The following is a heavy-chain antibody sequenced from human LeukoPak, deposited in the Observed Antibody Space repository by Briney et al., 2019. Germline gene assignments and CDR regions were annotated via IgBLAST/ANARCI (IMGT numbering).Heavy chain of an antibody. CDR2: INHSGST. CDR1: GGSFSGYY. Sequence: SETLSLTCAVYGGSFSGYYWSWIRQPPGKGLEWIGEINHSGSTNYNPSLKSRVTISVDTSKNQFSLKLSSVTAADTAVYYCARGGYYDYVWGSYRPNRFDPWGQGTLVTVSS. D-gene: IGHD3-16*02. V-gene: IGHV4-34*01. CDR3: ARGGYYDYVWGSYRPNRFDP. J-gene: IGHJ5*02.